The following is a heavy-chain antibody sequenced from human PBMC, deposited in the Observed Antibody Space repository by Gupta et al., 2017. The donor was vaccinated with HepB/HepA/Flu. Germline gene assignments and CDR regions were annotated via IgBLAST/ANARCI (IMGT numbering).Heavy chain of an antibody. CDR2: IYYSGST. V-gene: IGHV4-59*08. CDR1: GGSISSYY. D-gene: IGHD1-1*01. Sequence: QVQLQESGPGLVKPSETLSLTCTVSGGSISSYYWSWIRQPPGKGLEWIGYIYYSGSTNYNPSLKSRVTISVDTSKNQVSLKLSSVTAADTAVYYCARIVGNDEDNWFDPWGQGTLVTVSS. CDR3: ARIVGNDEDNWFDP. J-gene: IGHJ5*02.